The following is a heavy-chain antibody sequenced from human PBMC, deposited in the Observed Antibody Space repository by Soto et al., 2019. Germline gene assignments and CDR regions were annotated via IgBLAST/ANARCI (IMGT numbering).Heavy chain of an antibody. D-gene: IGHD3-22*01. V-gene: IGHV5-51*01. CDR3: ARHLDSSGYFSF. CDR2: IYPGDSDT. CDR1: GYNFFSYW. Sequence: ESLKISCKASGYNFFSYWIGWVRQVPGKGLEWMGVIYPGDSDTRYSPSFEGQVTMSVDKSNTTAYLQWSSLKASDTAMYYCARHLDSSGYFSFWGQGTRVTVSS. J-gene: IGHJ4*02.